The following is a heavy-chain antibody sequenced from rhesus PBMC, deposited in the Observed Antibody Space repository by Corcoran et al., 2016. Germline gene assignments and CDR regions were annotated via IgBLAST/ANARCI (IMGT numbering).Heavy chain of an antibody. CDR1: GFTFSVYY. D-gene: IGHD2-39*01. CDR3: ARVTFGGLDY. J-gene: IGHJ4*01. V-gene: IGHV3-116*02. Sequence: EVRLVESGVGLVQPGGSLRLSCAASGFTFSVYYMRWVRQAQGKGPEWVGFIENKGHGGQSDKAASANGRFTLSRDDSQSHASLPMNSLTTEDTAVYSCARVTFGGLDYWGQGVLVTVSS. CDR2: IENKGHGGQS.